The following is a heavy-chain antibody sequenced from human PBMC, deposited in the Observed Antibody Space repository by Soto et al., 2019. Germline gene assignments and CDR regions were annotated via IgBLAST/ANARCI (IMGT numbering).Heavy chain of an antibody. CDR2: ISSGGAHT. J-gene: IGHJ5*01. V-gene: IGHV3-11*06. D-gene: IGHD3-3*01. CDR3: ARDFVECFDS. CDR1: GFTFSDYY. Sequence: PGGSLRLSCAASGFTFSDYYMTWIRQAPGKGLEWISYISSGGAHTTYADSVKGRFTISTGTAESSLYLQMNSMRAEDTAVYYGARDFVECFDSWGQGILVTVSS.